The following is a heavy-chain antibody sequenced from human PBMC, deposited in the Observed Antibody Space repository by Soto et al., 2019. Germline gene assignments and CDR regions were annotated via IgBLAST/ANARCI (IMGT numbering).Heavy chain of an antibody. CDR2: IYYSGST. J-gene: IGHJ4*02. CDR1: GGSISSGDYY. CDR3: ARDVTYFFDISEYYSRFDY. D-gene: IGHD3-22*01. V-gene: IGHV4-30-4*01. Sequence: PSETLSLTCTVSGGSISSGDYYWSWIRQPPGKGLEWIGYIYYSGSTYYNPSLKSRVTMSVDTSKNQFSLKLTSVTAADTAVYYCARDVTYFFDISEYYSRFDYWDQGTLVTVSS.